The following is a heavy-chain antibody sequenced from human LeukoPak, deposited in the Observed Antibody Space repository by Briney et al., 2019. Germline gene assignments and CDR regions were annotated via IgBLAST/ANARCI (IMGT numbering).Heavy chain of an antibody. CDR1: GFTVSSNY. CDR2: ISPSGRNT. CDR3: ARWSLQGRGLRVRGVTPDAFDI. V-gene: IGHV3-11*01. D-gene: IGHD3-10*01. Sequence: GGSLRLSCAASGFTVSSNYMSWVRQAPGKGLEWVSAISPSGRNTYYADSVKGRFTISRDNAKNSLYLQMNSLRAEDTAVYYCARWSLQGRGLRVRGVTPDAFDIWGQGTMVTVSS. J-gene: IGHJ3*02.